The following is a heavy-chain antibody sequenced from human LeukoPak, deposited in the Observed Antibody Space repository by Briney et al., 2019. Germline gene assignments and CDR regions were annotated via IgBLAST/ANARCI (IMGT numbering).Heavy chain of an antibody. CDR3: ARGRSGSYYYYYYYMDV. V-gene: IGHV1-69*05. D-gene: IGHD1-26*01. CDR1: GGTFSSYA. J-gene: IGHJ6*03. CDR2: IIPIFGTA. Sequence: SVKVSCKASGGTFSSYAFSWVRQAPGQGLEWMGGIIPIFGTANYAQKFQGRVTITTDESTSTAYMELSSLRSEDTAVYYCARGRSGSYYYYYYYMDVWGKGTTVTVSS.